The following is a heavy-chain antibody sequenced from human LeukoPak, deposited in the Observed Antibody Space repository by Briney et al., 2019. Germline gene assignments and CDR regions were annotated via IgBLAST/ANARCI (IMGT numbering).Heavy chain of an antibody. Sequence: SETLSLTCTVSGGSISISSYYWGWIRQPPGKGLEWIGSIYYSGTTNYNPSLKSRVTISVDTSKNQFSLKLSSVTAADTAVYFCARVSWSPGTSYYYMDVWGKGTTVTVSS. V-gene: IGHV4-39*07. CDR2: IYYSGTT. CDR3: ARVSWSPGTSYYYMDV. CDR1: GGSISISSYY. D-gene: IGHD1-1*01. J-gene: IGHJ6*03.